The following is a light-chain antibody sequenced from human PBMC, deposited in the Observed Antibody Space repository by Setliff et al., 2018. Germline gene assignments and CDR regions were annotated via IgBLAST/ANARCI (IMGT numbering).Light chain of an antibody. Sequence: QSALAQPASVSGSPGQSITISCTGTSSDVGGYNYVSWYQQHAGKAPKLMIYEVTNRPPEVSDRFSGSKSGNTASLTISGLQAEDEADYYCSSYTTSTTRVFGGGTKVTVL. CDR3: SSYTTSTTRV. J-gene: IGLJ2*01. CDR2: EVT. CDR1: SSDVGGYNY. V-gene: IGLV2-14*01.